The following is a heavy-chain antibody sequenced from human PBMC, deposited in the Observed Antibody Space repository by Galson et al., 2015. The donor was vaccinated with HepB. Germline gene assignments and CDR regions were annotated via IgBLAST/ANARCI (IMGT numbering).Heavy chain of an antibody. V-gene: IGHV3-73*01. CDR3: APLQDLSGYSSA. Sequence: SLRLSCAASDVTFSGSALHCFRHTSGRGLVWVGRNGSKANNYETAYAPSVKGRFTVSRDDSKNTAILQMNTLTTEDPAVYYCAPLQDLSGYSSAWGKGTLVTVSS. CDR1: DVTFSGSA. D-gene: IGHD6-25*01. CDR2: NGSKANNYET. J-gene: IGHJ5*02.